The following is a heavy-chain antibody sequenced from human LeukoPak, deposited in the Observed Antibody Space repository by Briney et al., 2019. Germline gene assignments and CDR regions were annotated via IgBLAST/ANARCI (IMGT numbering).Heavy chain of an antibody. CDR1: GFIFRDYG. D-gene: IGHD3-10*01. Sequence: GGSLRLSCLTSGFIFRDYGLGWVRQAPGMGLEWVSFTRSRIYGGAPEYAASVRGRFSVSRDDSQSIAYLQMNNLQSEDTAVYYCARGQTVTGGKYYFDFWSPGTLVTVSS. CDR2: TRSRIYGGAP. CDR3: ARGQTVTGGKYYFDF. V-gene: IGHV3-49*04. J-gene: IGHJ4*02.